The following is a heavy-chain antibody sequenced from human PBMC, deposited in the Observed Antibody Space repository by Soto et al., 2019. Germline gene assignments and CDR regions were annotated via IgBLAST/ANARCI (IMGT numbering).Heavy chain of an antibody. V-gene: IGHV4-34*01. CDR2: INHSGST. CDR3: ARDRYYYDSSGYYYDP. Sequence: QVQLQQWGAGLLKPSETLSLTCAVYGGSFSGYYWSWIRQPPGKGLEWIGEINHSGSTNYNPSLKSRVTISVDTSKNQFSLKLSSVTSADTAVYYCARDRYYYDSSGYYYDPWGQGTLVTVSS. D-gene: IGHD3-22*01. J-gene: IGHJ5*02. CDR1: GGSFSGYY.